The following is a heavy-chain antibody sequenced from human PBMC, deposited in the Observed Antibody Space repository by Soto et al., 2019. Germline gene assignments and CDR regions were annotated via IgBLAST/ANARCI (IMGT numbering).Heavy chain of an antibody. J-gene: IGHJ4*02. V-gene: IGHV1-24*01. D-gene: IGHD2-2*01. CDR1: GYTLTELS. CDR3: ARGGAIVVVPAALDY. CDR2: FDPEDGET. Sequence: GASVKVSCKVSGYTLTELSMHWVRQAPGKGLEWMGGFDPEDGETIYAQKFQGRVTMTEDTSTDTAYMELSRLRSDDTAVYYCARGGAIVVVPAALDYWGQGTLVTVSS.